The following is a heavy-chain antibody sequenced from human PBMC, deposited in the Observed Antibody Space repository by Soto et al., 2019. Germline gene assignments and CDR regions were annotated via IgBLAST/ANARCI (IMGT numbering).Heavy chain of an antibody. D-gene: IGHD6-19*01. J-gene: IGHJ4*02. CDR3: ARGVFDEAVAGLFDY. V-gene: IGHV1-69*06. CDR2: IISIFGTA. Sequence: SVKVSCKASGGTFSSYAISWVRQAPGQGLEWMGGIISIFGTANYAQKFQGRVTITADKSTSTAYMELSSLRSEDTAVYYCARGVFDEAVAGLFDYWGQGTLVTVSS. CDR1: GGTFSSYA.